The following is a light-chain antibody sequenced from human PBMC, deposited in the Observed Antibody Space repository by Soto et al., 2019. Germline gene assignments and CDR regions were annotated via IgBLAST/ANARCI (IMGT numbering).Light chain of an antibody. J-gene: IGKJ2*01. Sequence: EIVMSQSPATLSVSPGERATLSCRASQSVRNNLAWYQQRPGQAPRLLIYGASTRASGIPARFTGGGSETDFTLTITSLQSEDSAVYYCQQYDSYMYAFGQGTKVDIK. CDR3: QQYDSYMYA. CDR1: QSVRNN. V-gene: IGKV3-15*01. CDR2: GAS.